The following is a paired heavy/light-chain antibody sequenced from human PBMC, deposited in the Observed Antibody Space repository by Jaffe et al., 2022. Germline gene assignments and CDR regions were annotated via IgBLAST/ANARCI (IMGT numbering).Heavy chain of an antibody. V-gene: IGHV3-7*05. J-gene: IGHJ1*01. CDR1: GFPFSAYW. Sequence: QLVESGGGLVQPGGSLRLSCAGSGFPFSAYWVQWVRQAPGRGLEWVAHIHPDGSDKYYVDSVKGRFTISRDNAKNSLYLQMNSLRADDTAIYYCSRIRAEVPGSLWGQGTLVTVSS. D-gene: IGHD3-10*01. CDR2: IHPDGSDK. CDR3: SRIRAEVPGSL.
Light chain of an antibody. J-gene: IGKJ2*01. V-gene: IGKV2-30*02. CDR1: QSLVHSDGNTH. CDR3: MQGTHWPHT. CDR2: ALS. Sequence: DVLLTQSPLSLPVALGQPASISCRSSQSLVHSDGNTHLIWFHQRPGQSPRPLIYALSNRDSGVPDRFSGSGSGTDFTLKISRVEAEDVGVYYCMQGTHWPHTFGQGTKLEI.